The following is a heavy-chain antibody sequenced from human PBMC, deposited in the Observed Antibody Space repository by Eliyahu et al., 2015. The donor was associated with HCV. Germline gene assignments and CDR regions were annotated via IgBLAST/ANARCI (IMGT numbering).Heavy chain of an antibody. CDR1: GGSXSXGSYY. J-gene: IGHJ4*02. V-gene: IGHV4-61*02. CDR2: IYTSGST. D-gene: IGHD6-13*01. CDR3: ARSPGHGSWSTAGDY. Sequence: QVQLQESGPGLVKPSQTLSLTCXVSGGSXSXGSYYWRWIRQPAGKGLEWIGRIYTSGSTNYNPSLKSRVTISVDTSKNQFSLKLSSVTAADTAVYYCARSPGHGSWSTAGDYWGQGTLVTVSS.